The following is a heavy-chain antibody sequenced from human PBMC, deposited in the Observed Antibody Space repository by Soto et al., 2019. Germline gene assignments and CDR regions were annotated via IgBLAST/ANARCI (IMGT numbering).Heavy chain of an antibody. Sequence: EVILVESGGGLVKPGGSLRLSCANSGFVFSSYSMNWVRQAPGKGLEWVSSISASGSYTFHADSVKGRFTISRDNANNLLCLQMSSLGADDTAVYYCARDVIEVTNGMDVWGQRTTVTVSS. J-gene: IGHJ6*02. CDR2: ISASGSYT. CDR3: ARDVIEVTNGMDV. V-gene: IGHV3-21*01. CDR1: GFVFSSYS. D-gene: IGHD2-21*01.